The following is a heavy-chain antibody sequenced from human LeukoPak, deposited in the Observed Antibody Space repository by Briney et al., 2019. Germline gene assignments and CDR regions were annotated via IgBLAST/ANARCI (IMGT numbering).Heavy chain of an antibody. CDR3: ARLRVQQLASSYYMDV. CDR1: GDSVTTTNFY. CDR2: LYYGVNT. Sequence: SETLSLTCTVSGDSVTTTNFYWGWIRQAPGKGLEWVGSLYYGVNTYYKPSLKSRVTISVDTSLNQFSLILTSVTAADTGVYYCARLRVQQLASSYYMDVWGKGTTVTVSS. V-gene: IGHV4-39*01. J-gene: IGHJ6*03. D-gene: IGHD6-13*01.